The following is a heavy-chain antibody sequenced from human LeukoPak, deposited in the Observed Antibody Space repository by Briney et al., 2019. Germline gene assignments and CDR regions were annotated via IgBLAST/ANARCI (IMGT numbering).Heavy chain of an antibody. CDR3: STTYYYDSSEGY. J-gene: IGHJ4*02. CDR2: IKSKTDGGTT. D-gene: IGHD3-22*01. Sequence: GGSLRLSCAASGFTFSNYAISWVRQAPGKGLEWVGRIKSKTDGGTTDYAAPVKGRFTISRDDSKNTLYLQMNSLKTEGTAVYYCSTTYYYDSSEGYWGQGTLVTVSS. CDR1: GFTFSNYA. V-gene: IGHV3-15*01.